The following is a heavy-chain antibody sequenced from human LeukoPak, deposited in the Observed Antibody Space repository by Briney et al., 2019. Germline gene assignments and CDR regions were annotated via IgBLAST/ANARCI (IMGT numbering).Heavy chain of an antibody. Sequence: GGSLRLSCAASGFTFSSYAMSWVRQAPGKGLEWVSGISGSGGSTYYAESVKGRFTISRDNAKNSLYLQMNSLRAEDTAVYYCARGTRYSWGQGTLVTVSS. J-gene: IGHJ4*02. CDR1: GFTFSSYA. D-gene: IGHD1-1*01. V-gene: IGHV3-23*01. CDR3: ARGTRYS. CDR2: ISGSGGST.